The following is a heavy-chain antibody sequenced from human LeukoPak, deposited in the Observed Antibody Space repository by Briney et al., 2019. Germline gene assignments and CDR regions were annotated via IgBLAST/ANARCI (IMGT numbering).Heavy chain of an antibody. D-gene: IGHD2-15*01. CDR2: INGDGSEK. V-gene: IGHV3-7*01. Sequence: GGSLRLSCIASGFTFSKYWVTWVRQTPGKGLEWLAQINGDGSEKYFVDSVEGRFTISRDNPKNSLYLQMNSLRGDDTAVYFCVRDSGFRSLDYWGQGTLVTVSS. CDR1: GFTFSKYW. CDR3: VRDSGFRSLDY. J-gene: IGHJ4*02.